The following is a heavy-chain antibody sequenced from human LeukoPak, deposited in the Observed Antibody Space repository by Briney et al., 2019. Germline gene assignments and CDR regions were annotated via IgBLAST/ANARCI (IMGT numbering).Heavy chain of an antibody. J-gene: IGHJ3*02. CDR1: GGTFSSYA. Sequence: ASVKVSCKASGGTFSSYAISWVRQAPGQGLEWMGGIIPIFGTANYAQKFQGRVTITTDESTSTAYMELSSLRSEDTAVYYCARALTMIVAPGAFDIWGQGTMVTVSS. V-gene: IGHV1-69*05. CDR3: ARALTMIVAPGAFDI. D-gene: IGHD3-22*01. CDR2: IIPIFGTA.